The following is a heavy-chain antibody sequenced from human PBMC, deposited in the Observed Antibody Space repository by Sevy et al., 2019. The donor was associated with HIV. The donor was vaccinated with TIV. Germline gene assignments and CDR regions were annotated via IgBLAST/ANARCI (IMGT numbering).Heavy chain of an antibody. D-gene: IGHD3-10*01. Sequence: GGSLRLSCAASGFTFSSYSMNWVRQAPGKGLEWVSYISSSSSTIYYADSVKGRFTISRDNAKNSLYLQMNSLRDEDTAVYYCARDRAVRGVRYYYYGMDVWGHGTTVTVSS. V-gene: IGHV3-48*02. CDR2: ISSSSSTI. CDR3: ARDRAVRGVRYYYYGMDV. J-gene: IGHJ6*02. CDR1: GFTFSSYS.